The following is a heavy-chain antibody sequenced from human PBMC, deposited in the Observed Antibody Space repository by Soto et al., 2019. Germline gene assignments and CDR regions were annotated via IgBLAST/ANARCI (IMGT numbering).Heavy chain of an antibody. CDR3: ARDYTFYSYYGMDF. V-gene: IGHV3-53*02. CDR1: GFTVSANY. Sequence: EVQLVETGGDLIQPGGSLRLSCTASGFTVSANYMSWVRQAPGKGLEWVSVIFYDGSTSYADSVKGRFTISRDKSKNTVYLQMSGLRAEDTAVYYCARDYTFYSYYGMDFWGQGTTVTVSS. CDR2: IFYDGST. J-gene: IGHJ6*02.